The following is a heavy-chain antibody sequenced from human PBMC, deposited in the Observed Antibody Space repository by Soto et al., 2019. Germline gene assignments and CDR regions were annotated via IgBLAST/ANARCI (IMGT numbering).Heavy chain of an antibody. CDR2: IWYDGSNK. CDR3: ARVVDSSGYYLVDY. J-gene: IGHJ4*02. V-gene: IGHV3-33*01. D-gene: IGHD3-22*01. CDR1: GFTFSSYG. Sequence: QVQLVESGGGVVQPGRSLRLSCAASGFTFSSYGMHWVRQAPGKGLEWVAVIWYDGSNKYYADSVKGRFTISRDNSKNTLYLQMNSLRAEDTAVYYCARVVDSSGYYLVDYWGQGTLVTVSS.